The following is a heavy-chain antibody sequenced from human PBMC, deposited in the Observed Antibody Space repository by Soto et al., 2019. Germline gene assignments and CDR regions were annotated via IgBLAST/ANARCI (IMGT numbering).Heavy chain of an antibody. CDR1: GGSFSGYY. CDR2: INHSGST. V-gene: IGHV4-34*01. J-gene: IGHJ3*01. D-gene: IGHD5-12*01. Sequence: PSETLSLTCAVYGGSFSGYYWSWIRQPPGKGLEWIGEINHSGSTNYNPSLKSRVTISVDTSKNQFSLKLSSVTAADTAVYYCARHDYADRTFDLWGQGTKVTVSS. CDR3: ARHDYADRTFDL.